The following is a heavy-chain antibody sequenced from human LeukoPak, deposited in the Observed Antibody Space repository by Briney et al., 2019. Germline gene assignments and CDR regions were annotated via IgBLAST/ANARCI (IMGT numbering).Heavy chain of an antibody. Sequence: ASVKVSCKVSGYTLTELSMHWVRQAPGKGLEWMGGFDPEDGETICAQKFQGRVTMTEDTSTDTAYMELSSLRSEDTAVYYCARDRGHTYYDFWSGYLSDARGNWFDPWGQGTLVTVSS. V-gene: IGHV1-24*01. CDR2: FDPEDGET. J-gene: IGHJ5*02. CDR1: GYTLTELS. D-gene: IGHD3-3*01. CDR3: ARDRGHTYYDFWSGYLSDARGNWFDP.